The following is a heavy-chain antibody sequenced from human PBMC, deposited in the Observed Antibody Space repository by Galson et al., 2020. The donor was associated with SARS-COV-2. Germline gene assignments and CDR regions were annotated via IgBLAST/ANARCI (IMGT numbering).Heavy chain of an antibody. Sequence: GESLKISCAASGFTFSSYSMNWVRQAPGKGLEWVSSISSSSSYIYYADSVKGRFTISRDNAKNSLYLQMNSLRAEDTAVYYCASYYDSSGYYCWGQGTLVTVSS. CDR3: ASYYDSSGYYC. CDR2: ISSSSSYI. CDR1: GFTFSSYS. D-gene: IGHD3-22*01. J-gene: IGHJ4*02. V-gene: IGHV3-21*01.